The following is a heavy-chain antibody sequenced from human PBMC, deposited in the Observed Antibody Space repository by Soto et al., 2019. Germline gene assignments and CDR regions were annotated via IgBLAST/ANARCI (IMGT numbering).Heavy chain of an antibody. D-gene: IGHD4-17*01. Sequence: QVQLQESGPGLVKPSETLSLTCTVSGGSISSYYWSWIRQPPGKGLEWIGYIYYSGSTNYNPPLKXRVTRSVDTSKNQFSLKLSSGTAADTAVYYCARRYGVYFDYWGQGTLVTVSS. CDR2: IYYSGST. CDR1: GGSISSYY. J-gene: IGHJ4*02. V-gene: IGHV4-59*08. CDR3: ARRYGVYFDY.